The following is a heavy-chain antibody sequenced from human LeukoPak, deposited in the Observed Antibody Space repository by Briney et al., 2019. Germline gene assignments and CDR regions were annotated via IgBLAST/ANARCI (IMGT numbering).Heavy chain of an antibody. CDR1: GGSISSGGYY. Sequence: KSSETLSLTCTVSGGSISSGGYYWSWIRQHPGKGLEWIGYIYYSGSTYYNPSLKSRVTISVDTSKNQFSLKLSSVTAADTAVYYCARGRSDFWSGYYGFDPWGQGTLVTVSS. V-gene: IGHV4-31*03. D-gene: IGHD3-3*01. J-gene: IGHJ5*02. CDR2: IYYSGST. CDR3: ARGRSDFWSGYYGFDP.